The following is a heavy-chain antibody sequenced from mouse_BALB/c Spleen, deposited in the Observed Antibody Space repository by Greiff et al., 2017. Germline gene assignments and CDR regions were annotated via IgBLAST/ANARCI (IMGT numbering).Heavy chain of an antibody. CDR1: GYTFTSYT. V-gene: IGHV1-4*01. J-gene: IGHJ2*01. D-gene: IGHD1-1*01. CDR3: ARSGYYGSPYYFDY. CDR2: INPSSGYT. Sequence: QVQLKQSGAELARPGASVKMSCKASGYTFTSYTMHWVKQRPGQGLEWIGYINPSSGYTNYNQKFKDKATLTADKSSSTAYMQLSSLTSEDSAVYYCARSGYYGSPYYFDYWGQGTTLTVSS.